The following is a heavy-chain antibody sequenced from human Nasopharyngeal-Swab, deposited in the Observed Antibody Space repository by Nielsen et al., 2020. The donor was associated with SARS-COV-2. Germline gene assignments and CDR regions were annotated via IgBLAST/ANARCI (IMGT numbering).Heavy chain of an antibody. CDR2: IYHSGST. J-gene: IGHJ3*02. Sequence: GSLRLSCAVSGGSISSSNWWSWVRQPPGKGLEWIGEIYHSGSTNYNPSLKSRVTISVDKSKNQFSLKLSSVTAADTAVYYCARGKSSGWYGSAFDIWGQGTMVTVSS. D-gene: IGHD6-19*01. CDR1: GGSISSSNW. CDR3: ARGKSSGWYGSAFDI. V-gene: IGHV4-4*02.